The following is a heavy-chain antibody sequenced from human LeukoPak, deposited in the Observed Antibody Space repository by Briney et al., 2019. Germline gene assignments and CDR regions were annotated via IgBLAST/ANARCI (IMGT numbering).Heavy chain of an antibody. J-gene: IGHJ4*02. CDR3: AKGVVAAAGTDFDY. V-gene: IGHV3-9*01. CDR2: ISWNSRSI. D-gene: IGHD6-13*01. CDR1: GFTFSGSA. Sequence: GGSLRLSCAASGFTFSGSAIHWVRQAPGKGLEWVSGISWNSRSIGYADSVKDRFTISRDNAKNSLYLQMNSLRTEDTALYYCAKGVVAAAGTDFDYWGQGALVTVSS.